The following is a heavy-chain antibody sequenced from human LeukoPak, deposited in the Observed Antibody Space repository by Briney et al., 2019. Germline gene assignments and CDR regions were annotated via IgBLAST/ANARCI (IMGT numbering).Heavy chain of an antibody. CDR1: GFTFSSYS. V-gene: IGHV3-21*01. J-gene: IGHJ6*02. Sequence: GASVRLSCAASGFTFSSYSMNWVRQAPGKGLEWVSSINRNSGYIYYAHSVKGRFTISRDNAKNPLYLQMNSLRAEDTAVYYCARDSSGWSGMDVWGQGTTVTVSS. CDR3: ARDSSGWSGMDV. D-gene: IGHD6-19*01. CDR2: INRNSGYI.